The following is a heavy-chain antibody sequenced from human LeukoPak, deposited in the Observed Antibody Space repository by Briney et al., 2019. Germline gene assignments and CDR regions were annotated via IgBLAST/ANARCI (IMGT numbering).Heavy chain of an antibody. V-gene: IGHV1-46*01. CDR3: ARERDSSSSSAY. Sequence: ASVKVSCEASGYAFTRYSMQWVRHAPGQGLEWMGVINPGGGSTNYAQKFQGKVTLTRDTPTSTVYMELSSLTSEDTAVYYCARERDSSSSSAYWGQGTLVTVSS. J-gene: IGHJ4*02. D-gene: IGHD6-13*01. CDR1: GYAFTRYS. CDR2: INPGGGST.